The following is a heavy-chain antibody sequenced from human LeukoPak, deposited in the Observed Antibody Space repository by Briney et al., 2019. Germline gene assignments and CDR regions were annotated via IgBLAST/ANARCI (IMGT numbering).Heavy chain of an antibody. CDR1: GFTVSSNY. CDR2: IYSGGST. Sequence: PGGSLRLSCAASGFTVSSNYMSWVRQAPGKGLEWVSVIYSGGSTYYADSVKGRFTISRDNAKNSLYLQMNSLRAEDTAVYYCARPSLQIVVVPAGAFDIWGQGTMVTVSS. V-gene: IGHV3-53*01. CDR3: ARPSLQIVVVPAGAFDI. J-gene: IGHJ3*02. D-gene: IGHD2-2*01.